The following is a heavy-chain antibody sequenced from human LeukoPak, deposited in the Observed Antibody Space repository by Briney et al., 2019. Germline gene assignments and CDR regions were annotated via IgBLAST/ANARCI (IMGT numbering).Heavy chain of an antibody. CDR1: GGSFSGYF. CDR3: ASVSYYGSGSYSY. V-gene: IGHV4-34*01. D-gene: IGHD3-10*01. J-gene: IGHJ4*02. CDR2: INHSGST. Sequence: SETLSLTCAIYGGSFSGYFWSWIRQPPGKGLEWIGEINHSGSTNYISSLRSRVTISVDTSRNQFSLKLSSVTAADTAVYYCASVSYYGSGSYSYWGQGTLVTVSS.